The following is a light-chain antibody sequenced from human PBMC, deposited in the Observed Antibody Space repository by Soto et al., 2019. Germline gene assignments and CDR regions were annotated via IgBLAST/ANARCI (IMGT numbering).Light chain of an antibody. V-gene: IGKV3-15*01. CDR3: QRYNNWPYT. CDR2: GAS. Sequence: EIVMTQSPATLSVSPGDGVTLSCRASQSVTGNLAWYQQKPGQAHRLLIYGASTRATAVPARFSGSGSGTEFTLTIRSLQSEDFAVYYCQRYNNWPYTVGQGSKLEIK. CDR1: QSVTGN. J-gene: IGKJ2*01.